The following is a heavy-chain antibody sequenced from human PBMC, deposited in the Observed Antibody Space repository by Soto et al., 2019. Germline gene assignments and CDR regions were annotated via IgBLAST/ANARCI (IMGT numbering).Heavy chain of an antibody. V-gene: IGHV4-31*03. J-gene: IGHJ6*02. CDR3: ARDDRYGSGSYRGMDV. Sequence: SETLSLTCTVSCGSISSGGYYWSWIRQHPGKGLEWIGYIYYSGSTYYNPSLKSRVTISVDTSKNQFSLKLNSVTAADTAVYYCARDDRYGSGSYRGMDVWGQGTTVTVSS. CDR1: CGSISSGGYY. D-gene: IGHD3-10*01. CDR2: IYYSGST.